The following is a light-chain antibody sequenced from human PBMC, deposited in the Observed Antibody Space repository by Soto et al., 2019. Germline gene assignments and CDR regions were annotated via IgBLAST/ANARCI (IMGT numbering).Light chain of an antibody. CDR3: GTWDYSLSAGV. CDR2: DNN. V-gene: IGLV1-51*01. Sequence: QSVLTQPPSVSAAPGQKVSISCSGSSYNIGKTYVYWYQQLPGTAPKLLIYDNNKRPSGIPDRFSGSKSGTAATLGITGLQTGDEADYYCGTWDYSLSAGVFGGGTKLTVL. CDR1: SYNIGKTY. J-gene: IGLJ2*01.